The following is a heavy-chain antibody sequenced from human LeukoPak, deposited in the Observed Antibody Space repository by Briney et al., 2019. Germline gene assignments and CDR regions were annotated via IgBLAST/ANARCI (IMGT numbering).Heavy chain of an antibody. CDR1: GFTFSTYA. CDR3: TKPGWHDSGWFDC. D-gene: IGHD6-19*01. CDR2: IPNTGART. V-gene: IGHV3-23*01. Sequence: GRSLRLSCAASGFTFSTYAMSWVRQAPGNGMEWDSTIPNTGARTYYADSVKGRFTVSRDNSKNTLYLHMNSLRVDDTAVYYCTKPGWHDSGWFDCWGQGTLVTVSS. J-gene: IGHJ4*02.